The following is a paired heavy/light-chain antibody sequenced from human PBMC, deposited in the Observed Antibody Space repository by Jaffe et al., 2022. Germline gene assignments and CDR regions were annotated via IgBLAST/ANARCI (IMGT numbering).Light chain of an antibody. J-gene: IGKJ4*01. CDR1: QGISSA. CDR3: QQFNSYPLT. CDR2: DAS. Sequence: AIQLTQSPSSLSASVGDRVTITCRASQGISSALAWYQQKPGRTPKLLIYDASSLDSGVPSRFSGSGSGTDFTLTISSLQPEDFATYYCQQFNSYPLTFGGGTKVEIK. V-gene: IGKV1-13*02.
Heavy chain of an antibody. J-gene: IGHJ5*02. CDR2: ISSDGSNK. D-gene: IGHD2-2*01. Sequence: QVQLVESGGGVVQPGRSLRLSCAASGFTFGSHGMHWVRQAPGKGLEWVAVISSDGSNKYYADSVKGRFTISRDNSKNTLYLQMNSLRAEDTAVYYCAKTLLWSTSFPLHWFDPWGQGTLVTVSS. CDR1: GFTFGSHG. V-gene: IGHV3-30*18. CDR3: AKTLLWSTSFPLHWFDP.